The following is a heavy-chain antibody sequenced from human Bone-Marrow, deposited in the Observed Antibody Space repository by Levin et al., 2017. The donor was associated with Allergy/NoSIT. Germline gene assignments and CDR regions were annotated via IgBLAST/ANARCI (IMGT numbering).Heavy chain of an antibody. CDR2: IYYSGST. V-gene: IGHV4-59*08. J-gene: IGHJ5*01. D-gene: IGHD2-2*01. Sequence: PSETLSLTCTVSGASINSFYWSWIRQPPGKGLEWIGYIYYSGSTNYSPSLKSRVSMSADMSRNQVYLTMSSVTAADTAVYYCARQAVPAAMNGFDSWGQGTLVTVSS. CDR3: ARQAVPAAMNGFDS. CDR1: GASINSFY.